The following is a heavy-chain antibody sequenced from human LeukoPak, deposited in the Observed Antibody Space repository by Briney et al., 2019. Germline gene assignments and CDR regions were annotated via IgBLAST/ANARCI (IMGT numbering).Heavy chain of an antibody. CDR2: ITTDGSST. V-gene: IGHV3-74*01. D-gene: IGHD3-22*01. CDR1: GFTFSDCW. Sequence: GGSLRLSCAASGFTFSDCWMHWVRQRPGGGLEYVSRITTDGSSTTYADSVKGRFTVSRDNAKNTLYLQMNSLRAEDTAVYYCARGASSGNLKDAFDIWGQGTMVTVAS. CDR3: ARGASSGNLKDAFDI. J-gene: IGHJ3*02.